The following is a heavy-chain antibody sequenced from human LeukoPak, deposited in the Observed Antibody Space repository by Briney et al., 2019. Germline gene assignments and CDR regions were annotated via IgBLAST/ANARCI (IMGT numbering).Heavy chain of an antibody. CDR2: MYSGGNT. J-gene: IGHJ4*02. V-gene: IGHV3-53*01. CDR1: GFTFRSNW. CDR3: AGDKGDLYFDD. Sequence: GGSLRLSCVGSGFTFRSNWMHWVRQTPGKGLVWVSIMYSGGNTNYADSVKGRFTISRDSSKNTLFLQMNSLRAEDTAVYYCAGDKGDLYFDDWGQGTLVTVSS.